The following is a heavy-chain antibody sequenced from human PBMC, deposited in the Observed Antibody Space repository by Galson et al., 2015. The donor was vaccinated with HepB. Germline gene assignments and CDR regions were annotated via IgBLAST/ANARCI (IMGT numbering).Heavy chain of an antibody. Sequence: SLRLSCAASRITFTNYWMSWVRQAPGEGMEWVANIKQDGSEKYYVDSVKGRFTISRDAAKNSVYLQMNSLRVEDMAVYYCVIAAADYWGQGALVTVSS. CDR1: RITFTNYW. CDR2: IKQDGSEK. V-gene: IGHV3-7*01. CDR3: VIAAADY. J-gene: IGHJ4*02. D-gene: IGHD6-25*01.